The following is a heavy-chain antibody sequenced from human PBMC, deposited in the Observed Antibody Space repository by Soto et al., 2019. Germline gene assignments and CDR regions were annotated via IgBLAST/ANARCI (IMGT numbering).Heavy chain of an antibody. CDR1: GYTFSGHH. CDR3: ARXGATRRPSRPAIGWLES. D-gene: IGHD2-2*02. CDR2: INVYNGET. V-gene: IGHV1-2*02. Sequence: GASVKVSCKASGYTFSGHHIHWVRQAPGQGLEWMGWINVYNGETNIAQKFQGRVAMTRDTSITTAYVELSRLRFDDTAVYFCARXGATRRPSRPAIGWLESWGQGTLVTVSS. J-gene: IGHJ5*01.